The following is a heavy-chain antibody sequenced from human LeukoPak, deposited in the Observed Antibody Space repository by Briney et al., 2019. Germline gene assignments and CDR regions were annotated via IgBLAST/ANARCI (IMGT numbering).Heavy chain of an antibody. CDR1: GYTFTSYG. V-gene: IGHV1-18*01. CDR3: ARAYEQWLADFDI. CDR2: ISGYNGNT. D-gene: IGHD6-19*01. J-gene: IGHJ3*02. Sequence: ASVKVSFKASGYTFTSYGINWLRQAPGQGLERIGWISGYNGNTNYAQKLQGRVTMTTDPSTTKNYMELRSLRSDDTAVYYCARAYEQWLADFDIWGQGTMVTVSS.